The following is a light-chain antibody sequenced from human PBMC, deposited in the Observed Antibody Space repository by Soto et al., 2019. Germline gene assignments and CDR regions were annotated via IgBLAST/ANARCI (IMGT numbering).Light chain of an antibody. J-gene: IGKJ3*01. Sequence: EIVMTQSPATLSVSPGEGATLSCRASESVGTHLAWYQQQPGQAPRLLVYGASTRATGIPARFSGGGSGAAFTLTIASLKSAEFAIYYCQEYHYWPLTFGTGTRVD. CDR3: QEYHYWPLT. V-gene: IGKV3D-15*01. CDR1: ESVGTH. CDR2: GAS.